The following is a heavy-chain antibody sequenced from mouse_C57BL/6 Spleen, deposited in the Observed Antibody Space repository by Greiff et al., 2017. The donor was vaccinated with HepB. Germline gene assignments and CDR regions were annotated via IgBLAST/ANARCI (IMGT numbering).Heavy chain of an antibody. CDR2: IYPSDSET. V-gene: IGHV1-61*01. CDR1: GYTFTSYW. CDR3: ARSSTAYYYAMDY. Sequence: QVQLQQPGAELVRPGSSVKLSCKASGYTFTSYWMDWAKQRPGQGLEWIGNIYPSDSETHYNQKFKDKATLTVDKSSSTAYMQLSSLTSEDSAVYYCARSSTAYYYAMDYWGQGTSVTVSS. J-gene: IGHJ4*01. D-gene: IGHD1-2*01.